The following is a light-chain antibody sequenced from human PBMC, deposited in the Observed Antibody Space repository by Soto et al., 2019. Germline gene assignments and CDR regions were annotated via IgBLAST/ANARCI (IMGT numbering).Light chain of an antibody. CDR3: QQYNNWPPRT. J-gene: IGKJ1*01. CDR1: QSVSSSY. CDR2: GAS. Sequence: DIVLTQSPGTLSLSPGERATLSCRASQSVSSSYLAWYQQKPGQAPRLLIYGASNRATGIPARFSGSGSGTEFTLTISSLQSEDFAVYYCQQYNNWPPRTFGQGTKVDI. V-gene: IGKV3-15*01.